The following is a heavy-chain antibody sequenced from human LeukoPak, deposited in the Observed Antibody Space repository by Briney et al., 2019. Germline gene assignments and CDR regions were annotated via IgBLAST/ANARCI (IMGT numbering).Heavy chain of an antibody. V-gene: IGHV4-4*02. J-gene: IGHJ3*02. CDR3: ARDPYDTTFHDAFGI. CDR2: IYHSGST. D-gene: IGHD3-9*01. CDR1: GGSISSSNW. Sequence: TSGTLSLTCAVSGGSISSSNWWSWVRQPPGKGLEWIGEIYHSGSTNYNPSLKSRVTISVDKSKNQFSLKLSSVTAADTAVYYCARDPYDTTFHDAFGIWGQGTMVTVSS.